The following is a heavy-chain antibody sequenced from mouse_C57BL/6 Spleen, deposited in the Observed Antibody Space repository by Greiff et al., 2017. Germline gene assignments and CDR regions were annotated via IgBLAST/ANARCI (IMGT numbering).Heavy chain of an antibody. CDR1: GYTFTNYW. J-gene: IGHJ1*03. V-gene: IGHV1-63*01. Sequence: QVQLQQSGAELVRPGTSVKMSCKASGYTFTNYWIGWAKQRPGHGLEWIGDIYPGGGYTNYNEKFKGKATLTADKSSSTAYMQFSSVTSEDSASYYCARGITTVVEEGYFDVWGTGTTVTVSS. CDR3: ARGITTVVEEGYFDV. CDR2: IYPGGGYT. D-gene: IGHD1-1*01.